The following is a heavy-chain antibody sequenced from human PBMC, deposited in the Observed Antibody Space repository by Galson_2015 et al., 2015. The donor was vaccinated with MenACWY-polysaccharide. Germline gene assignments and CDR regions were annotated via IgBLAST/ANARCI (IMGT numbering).Heavy chain of an antibody. J-gene: IGHJ6*02. CDR3: AKDFHNYGMDV. CDR2: ISKSGNDM. CDR1: GFRINTYY. V-gene: IGHV3-21*06. Sequence: SLRLPCAASGFRINTYYMNWVRQTPGKGLEWVSSISKSGNDMQYTVSVRGRFTISRDIAKNSLFLQMNSLGVEDTAIYYCAKDFHNYGMDVWGHGTTVTVSS.